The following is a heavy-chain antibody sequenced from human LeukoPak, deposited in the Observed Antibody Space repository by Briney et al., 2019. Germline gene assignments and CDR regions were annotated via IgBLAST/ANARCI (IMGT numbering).Heavy chain of an antibody. CDR3: VKISGGTFR. J-gene: IGHJ4*02. D-gene: IGHD2-15*01. V-gene: IGHV3-48*04. CDR2: IDFSSDNK. CDR1: GFTFSSYS. Sequence: GGSLRLSCVTSGFTFSSYSMNWVRQAPGKGLEWLSYIDFSSDNKKYADSVKGRFTISRDNAKKSLYLQMNSLRVDDSAIYYCVKISGGTFRWGQGTQVTVSS.